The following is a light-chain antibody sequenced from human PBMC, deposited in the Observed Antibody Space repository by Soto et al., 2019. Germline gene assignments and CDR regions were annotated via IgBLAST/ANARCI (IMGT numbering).Light chain of an antibody. Sequence: EIVMTQSPATLSVSPGERATLSCRASQSVNSNLAWYQQKPGQAPRLLIYGASTRAPGVPARFSGSGSGTEFILTVSSLQSEDFAVYLCQQYNNWPTFGQGTKVEIK. CDR1: QSVNSN. V-gene: IGKV3-15*01. J-gene: IGKJ1*01. CDR3: QQYNNWPT. CDR2: GAS.